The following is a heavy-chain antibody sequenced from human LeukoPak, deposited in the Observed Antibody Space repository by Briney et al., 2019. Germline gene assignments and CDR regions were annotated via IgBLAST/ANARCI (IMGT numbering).Heavy chain of an antibody. CDR2: IFSSSTYI. Sequence: GGSLRLSCAASGFAFNTYSMNWVRQAPGKGLEWVSFIFSSSTYIYYTDSVKGRFTISRDNARNSLYLQMNSLRAEDTAVYYCAKVDYYDSSGSIDYWGQGTLVTVSS. D-gene: IGHD3-22*01. J-gene: IGHJ4*02. CDR1: GFAFNTYS. V-gene: IGHV3-21*01. CDR3: AKVDYYDSSGSIDY.